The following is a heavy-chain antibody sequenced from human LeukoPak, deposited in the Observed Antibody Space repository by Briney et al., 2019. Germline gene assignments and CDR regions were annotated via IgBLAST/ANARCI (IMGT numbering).Heavy chain of an antibody. D-gene: IGHD6-19*01. V-gene: IGHV3-9*01. Sequence: GRSLRLSCAGSGFIFNNYAMHWVRQPPGKGLEWVSGISWNSGTIDYADSVRGRFTISRDNAKNSLYLRMDSLRVEDTAFYYCAKDNRRHYTSGPNPDSLHWGQGALVTVSS. J-gene: IGHJ4*02. CDR3: AKDNRRHYTSGPNPDSLH. CDR1: GFIFNNYA. CDR2: ISWNSGTI.